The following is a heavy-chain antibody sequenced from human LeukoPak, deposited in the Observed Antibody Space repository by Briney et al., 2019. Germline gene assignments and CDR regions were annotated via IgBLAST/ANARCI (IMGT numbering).Heavy chain of an antibody. Sequence: SETPSLTCAVYSGSFSGYYWSWIRQPPGKGLEWIGEINHSGSTNYNPSLKSRVTISVDTSKNQFSLKLSSVTAADTAVYYCARGGISDRRLLWFGELWLKYWGQGTLVTVSS. J-gene: IGHJ4*02. CDR1: SGSFSGYY. CDR3: ARGGISDRRLLWFGELWLKY. V-gene: IGHV4-34*01. D-gene: IGHD3-10*01. CDR2: INHSGST.